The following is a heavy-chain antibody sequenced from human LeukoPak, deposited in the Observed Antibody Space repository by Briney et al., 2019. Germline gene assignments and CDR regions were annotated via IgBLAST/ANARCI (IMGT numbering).Heavy chain of an antibody. J-gene: IGHJ4*02. CDR3: ARDRDGYCSSTGCYSDLDH. CDR1: GGTFSSYA. V-gene: IGHV1-69*13. Sequence: SVTVSCTASGGTFSSYAISWVRQAPGQGLEWMGGIIPIFGTANYAQKFQGRVTITADESTSTAYMELSSLRSEDTAVYYCARDRDGYCSSTGCYSDLDHWGQGTLVTVSS. D-gene: IGHD2-2*03. CDR2: IIPIFGTA.